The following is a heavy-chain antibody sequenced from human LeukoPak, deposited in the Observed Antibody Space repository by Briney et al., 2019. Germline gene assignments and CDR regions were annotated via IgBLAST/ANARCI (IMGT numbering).Heavy chain of an antibody. J-gene: IGHJ3*02. Sequence: ASVKVSCKASGYTFTSYYMHWVRQAPGQGLEWMGIINPSGGSTSYAQKLQGRVTMTRDTSTSTVYMELSSLRSEDTAVYYCARRQRTGTIFGVVRNAFDIWGQGTMVTVSS. D-gene: IGHD3-3*01. CDR3: ARRQRTGTIFGVVRNAFDI. CDR2: INPSGGST. CDR1: GYTFTSYY. V-gene: IGHV1-46*01.